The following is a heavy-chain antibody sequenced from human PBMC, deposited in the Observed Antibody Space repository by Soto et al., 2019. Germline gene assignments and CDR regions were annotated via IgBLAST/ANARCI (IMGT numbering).Heavy chain of an antibody. V-gene: IGHV4-59*01. CDR3: ARGGFIGTPPDY. CDR1: AGSLSNYY. CDR2: IYHTGST. J-gene: IGHJ4*02. Sequence: SETLSLTCSVSAGSLSNYYWTWIRQSPGKGLEWIGEIYHTGSTKYNPSLKSRVAISVDMSKNQFSLTLNSVTPADTAVYFCARGGFIGTPPDYWGQGTRVTVSS. D-gene: IGHD1-7*01.